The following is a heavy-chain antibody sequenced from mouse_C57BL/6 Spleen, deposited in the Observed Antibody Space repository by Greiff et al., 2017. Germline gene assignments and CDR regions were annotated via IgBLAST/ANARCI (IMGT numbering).Heavy chain of an antibody. CDR3: ARLPNWEDAMDY. Sequence: QVQLQQSGAELARPGASVTLSCKASGYTFTSYGISWVKQRTGQGLEWIGEIYPRSGNTYYNEKFKGKATLTADKSSSTAYMELRSLTSEDSAVYFCARLPNWEDAMDYWGQGTSVTVSS. CDR2: IYPRSGNT. V-gene: IGHV1-81*01. CDR1: GYTFTSYG. J-gene: IGHJ4*01. D-gene: IGHD4-1*01.